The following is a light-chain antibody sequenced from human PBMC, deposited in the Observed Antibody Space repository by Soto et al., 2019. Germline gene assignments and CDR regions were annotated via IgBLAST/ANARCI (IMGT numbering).Light chain of an antibody. V-gene: IGKV3-20*01. J-gene: IGKJ1*01. CDR2: DTS. CDR3: QQYGSSPLWT. Sequence: EVVMRPSPATLSVSPVEGATLSCRASQGIGDTLAWYQHKPGQTPRLLIYDTSTRATGIPDRFSGGGSGTDFTLTISRLEPEDFAVYYCQQYGSSPLWTFGQGTKVDIK. CDR1: QGIGDT.